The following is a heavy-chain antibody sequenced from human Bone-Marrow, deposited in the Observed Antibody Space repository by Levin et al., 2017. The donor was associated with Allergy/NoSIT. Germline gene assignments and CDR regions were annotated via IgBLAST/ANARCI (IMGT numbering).Heavy chain of an antibody. Sequence: GGSLRLSCAGSGFSISSYEMNWVRQAPGKGLEWVSYISDSGTIKSYADSVKGRFTISRDNAKNSLYLHMNSLRAEDTAVYYCARERIILAYGMDVCGQGTTVTVSS. J-gene: IGHJ6*02. V-gene: IGHV3-48*03. CDR1: GFSISSYE. CDR3: ARERIILAYGMDV. D-gene: IGHD2-21*01. CDR2: ISDSGTIK.